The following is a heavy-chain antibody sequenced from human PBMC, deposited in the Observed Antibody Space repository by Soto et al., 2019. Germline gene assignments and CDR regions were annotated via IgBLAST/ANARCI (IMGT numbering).Heavy chain of an antibody. D-gene: IGHD4-17*01. CDR3: ARDDDYEANAIDL. CDR1: GFTFSRYG. J-gene: IGHJ5*02. V-gene: IGHV3-33*01. CDR2: IWNDGSKQ. Sequence: QVQLVEPGGGVVQPGRSLRLSCVASGFTFSRYGMHWVRQAPGKGLEWVAVIWNDGSKQVYDDSVKGRFTISRDNSKNTLYLEMDSLRDEDTSVYYCARDDDYEANAIDLWGQGTLVTVSS.